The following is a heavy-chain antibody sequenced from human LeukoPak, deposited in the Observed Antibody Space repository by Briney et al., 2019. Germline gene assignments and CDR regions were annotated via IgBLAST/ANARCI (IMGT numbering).Heavy chain of an antibody. CDR1: GGSISYYY. CDR2: IHYSGTT. Sequence: PSETLSLTCSVSGGSISYYYWSWIRQPPGKGPEWIGYIHYSGTTNYNPSLKSRVTISIDTSKNQFSLKLSSATAADTAVYYCATSIVGATKFLDYWGQGTLVTVSS. D-gene: IGHD1-26*01. J-gene: IGHJ4*02. CDR3: ATSIVGATKFLDY. V-gene: IGHV4-59*01.